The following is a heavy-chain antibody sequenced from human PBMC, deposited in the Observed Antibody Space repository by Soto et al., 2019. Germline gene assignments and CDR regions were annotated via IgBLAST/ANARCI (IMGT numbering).Heavy chain of an antibody. D-gene: IGHD3-16*01. CDR1: GFTFDDYS. Sequence: VQLVESGGVVVQPGGSLRLSCGAFGFTFDDYSIHWVRQAPGKGLEWVSLVVWDGSTAKYAGSVKGRFTNSRDNTKTSMSLQMTSLRTDDTAVYYWERDSRDSYNYSDSWGQVTLGTVSS. J-gene: IGHJ5*02. CDR3: ERDSRDSYNYSDS. V-gene: IGHV3-43*01. CDR2: VVWDGSTA.